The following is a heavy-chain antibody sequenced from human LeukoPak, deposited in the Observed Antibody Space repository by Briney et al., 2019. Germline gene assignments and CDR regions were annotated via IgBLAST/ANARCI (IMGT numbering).Heavy chain of an antibody. D-gene: IGHD6-13*01. Sequence: PGGSLTLSCAVSGFTFSDYYKSWIRHPPGKGLEWVSYISRNSYTNYADSVKGRVTISRDNAKNSLYLQMASLRAEDTAVYYCARMGIAAVGAYYFDDWGQGTLVAVSS. CDR1: GFTFSDYY. J-gene: IGHJ4*02. CDR2: ISRNSYT. CDR3: ARMGIAAVGAYYFDD. V-gene: IGHV3-11*06.